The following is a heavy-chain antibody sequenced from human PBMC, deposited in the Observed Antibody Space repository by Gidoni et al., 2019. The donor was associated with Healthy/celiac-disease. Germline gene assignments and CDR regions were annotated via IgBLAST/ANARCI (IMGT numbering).Heavy chain of an antibody. CDR2: IYPGDSDA. D-gene: IGHD2-21*02. CDR3: ARVVGHIVVVTADPSGMDV. J-gene: IGHJ6*02. V-gene: IGHV5-51*01. CDR1: GYSFTSYW. Sequence: EVQLVQSGAEVKKPGESLKISCKGSGYSFTSYWIGWVRQIPGKGLEWMGIIYPGDSDARYSPSFQGQVPISADKSISTAYLQWSSLKASDTAMYYCARVVGHIVVVTADPSGMDVWGQGTTVTVSS.